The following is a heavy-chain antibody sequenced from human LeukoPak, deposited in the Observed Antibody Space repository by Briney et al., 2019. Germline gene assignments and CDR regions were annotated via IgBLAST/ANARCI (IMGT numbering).Heavy chain of an antibody. V-gene: IGHV4-4*02. CDR1: GGSISSSNW. Sequence: PSETLSLTCAVSGGSISSSNWWSWVRQPPGKGLEWIGEIYHSGSTNYNPSLKSRVTISVDKSKNQFSLKLSSVTAADTAVYYCARHPYYDFWSGQKRDAFDIWGQGTMVTVSS. D-gene: IGHD3-3*01. CDR3: ARHPYYDFWSGQKRDAFDI. J-gene: IGHJ3*02. CDR2: IYHSGST.